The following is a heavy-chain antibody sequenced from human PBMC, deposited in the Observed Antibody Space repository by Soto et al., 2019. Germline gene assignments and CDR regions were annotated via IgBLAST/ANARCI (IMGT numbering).Heavy chain of an antibody. CDR2: IYHSGST. D-gene: IGHD6-13*01. CDR3: ARGETQQQRDY. V-gene: IGHV4-4*02. CDR1: GDSITSDKW. Sequence: QVQLQESGPGLVKPSGTLSLTCAVSGDSITSDKWWSWIRQPPGKGLQWIGEIYHSGSTKYNPSLKSRVIISVDKSKNQFSLKVSSVSDADTAVYYCARGETQQQRDYWGQGTLVTVAS. J-gene: IGHJ4*02.